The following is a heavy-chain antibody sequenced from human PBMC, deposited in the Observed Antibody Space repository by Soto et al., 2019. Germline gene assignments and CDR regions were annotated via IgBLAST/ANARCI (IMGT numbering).Heavy chain of an antibody. CDR3: ARATYYYDSSGYYNPPNWFDP. J-gene: IGHJ5*02. CDR2: IYYSGST. CDR1: GGSIGSYY. Sequence: SETLSLTCTVSGGSIGSYYGSWIRQPPGKGLEWFGYIYYSGSTNYNPSLKSRVTISVDTSKNQFSLKLSSVTAADTAVYYCARATYYYDSSGYYNPPNWFDPWGQGTLVTVSS. D-gene: IGHD3-22*01. V-gene: IGHV4-59*01.